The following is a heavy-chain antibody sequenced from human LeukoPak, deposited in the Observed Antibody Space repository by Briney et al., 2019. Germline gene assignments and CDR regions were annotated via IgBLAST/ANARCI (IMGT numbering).Heavy chain of an antibody. V-gene: IGHV3-33*01. D-gene: IGHD1-1*01. J-gene: IGHJ4*02. CDR2: IWYDGGNI. CDR1: GFTFSSYG. Sequence: GRSLRLSCAASGFTFSSYGMHWVRQAPGKGLEWVAIIWYDGGNIDYTDSVKGRFTISRDNSKNTLYLQMSSLRAEDTAVYYCAREEHKNWKIDYWGQGTLVTVSS. CDR3: AREEHKNWKIDY.